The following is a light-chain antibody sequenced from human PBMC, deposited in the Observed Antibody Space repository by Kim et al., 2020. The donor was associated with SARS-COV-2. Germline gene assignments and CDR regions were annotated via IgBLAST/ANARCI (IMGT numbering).Light chain of an antibody. V-gene: IGLV3-19*01. CDR2: GKN. CDR1: SLRSYY. CDR3: NSRDSSGNLNWV. Sequence: LGQTVRITCQGDSLRSYYASWYQHKPGQAPVLVIYGKNRRPSGIADRFSGSSSGNTASLTITGAQAEDEADYYCNSRDSSGNLNWVFGGGTKLTVL. J-gene: IGLJ3*02.